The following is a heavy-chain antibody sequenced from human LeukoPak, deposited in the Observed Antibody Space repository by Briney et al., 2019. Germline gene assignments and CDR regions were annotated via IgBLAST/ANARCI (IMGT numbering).Heavy chain of an antibody. Sequence: SETLSLTCAVSGGSISSGGYYWSWIRQHPGKGLEWIGYIYYSGSTYYNPSLKSRLTISVDTSKNQFSLKLSSVTAADTAVYYCARAPFLGSGFPPYFDYWGQGTLVTVSS. D-gene: IGHD3-16*01. CDR1: GGSISSGGYY. CDR3: ARAPFLGSGFPPYFDY. V-gene: IGHV4-31*11. J-gene: IGHJ4*02. CDR2: IYYSGST.